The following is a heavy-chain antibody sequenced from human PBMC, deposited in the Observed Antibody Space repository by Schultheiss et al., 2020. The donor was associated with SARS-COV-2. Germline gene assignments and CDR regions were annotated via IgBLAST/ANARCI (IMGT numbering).Heavy chain of an antibody. CDR1: GFTVSSNE. Sequence: GGSLRLSCAASGFTVSSNEMSWVRQAPGKGLEWVSSISGGSTYYADSRKGRFTISRDNSKNTLHLQMNSLRAEDTAVYYCASDLRSFFDYWGQGTLVTVSS. CDR2: ISGGST. D-gene: IGHD6-13*01. J-gene: IGHJ4*02. V-gene: IGHV3-38-3*01. CDR3: ASDLRSFFDY.